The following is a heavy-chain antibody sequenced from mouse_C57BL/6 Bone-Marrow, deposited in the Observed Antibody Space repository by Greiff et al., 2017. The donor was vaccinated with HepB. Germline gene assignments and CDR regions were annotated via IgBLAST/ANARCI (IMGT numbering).Heavy chain of an antibody. CDR3: ARDAYGYHYFDY. J-gene: IGHJ2*01. CDR1: GFTFSDFY. Sequence: EVKLVESGGGLVQSGRSLRLSCATSGFTFSDFYMEWVRQAPGKGLEWIAASRNKANDYTTEYNASVKGRFIVSRDTSQSILYLQMNALRAEDTAIYYCARDAYGYHYFDYWGQGTTLTVSS. D-gene: IGHD2-2*01. V-gene: IGHV7-1*01. CDR2: SRNKANDYTT.